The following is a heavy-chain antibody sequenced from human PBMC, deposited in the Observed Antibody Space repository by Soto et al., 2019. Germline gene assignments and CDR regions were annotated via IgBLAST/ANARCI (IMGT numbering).Heavy chain of an antibody. J-gene: IGHJ4*02. CDR2: ISSSSAYI. V-gene: IGHV3-21*01. CDR1: GFTFSGYS. CDR3: ARDIVATAYFDY. D-gene: IGHD5-12*01. Sequence: EVQLVESGGGLVKPGGSLRLSCTASGFTFSGYSMNWVRQAPGKGLEWVSSISSSSAYIYYADSVKGRFTISRDNAKNSLYLQLNSLIIEDTSVYYCARDIVATAYFDYWGQVTLVTVSS.